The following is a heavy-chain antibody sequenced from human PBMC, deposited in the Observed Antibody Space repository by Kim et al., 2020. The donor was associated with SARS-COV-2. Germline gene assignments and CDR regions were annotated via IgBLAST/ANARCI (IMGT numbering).Heavy chain of an antibody. CDR1: GFTFSSYS. Sequence: GGSLRLSCAASGFTFSSYSMNWVRQAPGKGLEWVSSISSSSSYIYYADSVKGRFTISRDNAKNSLYLQMNSLRAEDTAVYYCARDGLYYDSSGYPCYDYWGQGTLVAVSS. D-gene: IGHD3-22*01. CDR2: ISSSSSYI. V-gene: IGHV3-21*01. CDR3: ARDGLYYDSSGYPCYDY. J-gene: IGHJ4*02.